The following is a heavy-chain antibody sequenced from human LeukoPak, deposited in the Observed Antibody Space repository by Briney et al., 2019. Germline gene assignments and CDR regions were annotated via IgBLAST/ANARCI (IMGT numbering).Heavy chain of an antibody. CDR3: TTDRWISGWYVDY. J-gene: IGHJ4*02. V-gene: IGHV3-15*01. D-gene: IGHD6-19*01. CDR1: GFTFSNAW. CDR2: IKSKTDGGTT. Sequence: GGSLRLSCAASGFTFSNAWMSWVRQAPGKGLEWVGGIKSKTDGGTTDYAAPVKGRFTISRDDSKNTLYLQMNSLKTEDTAVYYCTTDRWISGWYVDYWGQGTLVTVSS.